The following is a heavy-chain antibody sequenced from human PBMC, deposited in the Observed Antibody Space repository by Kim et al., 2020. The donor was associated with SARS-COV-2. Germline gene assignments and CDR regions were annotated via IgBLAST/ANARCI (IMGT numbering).Heavy chain of an antibody. J-gene: IGHJ4*02. V-gene: IGHV4-34*01. CDR2: ST. D-gene: IGHD4-17*01. Sequence: STNYNPSLKSRVTISVDTSKNQFSLKLSSVTAADTAVYYCARENNYGDFHWGQGTLVTVSS. CDR3: ARENNYGDFH.